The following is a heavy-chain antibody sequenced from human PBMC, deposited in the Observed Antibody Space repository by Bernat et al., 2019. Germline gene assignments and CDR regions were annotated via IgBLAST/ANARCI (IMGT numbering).Heavy chain of an antibody. CDR1: GYTFTSYG. CDR2: ISAYNGNT. V-gene: IGHV1-18*01. J-gene: IGHJ5*02. CDR3: AREGTYYDFWSGYYTKNNWFDP. D-gene: IGHD3-3*01. Sequence: LVQSGAEVKKPGASVKVSCKASGYTFTSYGISWVRQAPGQGLEWMGWISAYNGNTNYAQKLQGRVTMTTDTSTSTAYMELRRLRSDDTAVYYCAREGTYYDFWSGYYTKNNWFDPWGQGTLVTVSS.